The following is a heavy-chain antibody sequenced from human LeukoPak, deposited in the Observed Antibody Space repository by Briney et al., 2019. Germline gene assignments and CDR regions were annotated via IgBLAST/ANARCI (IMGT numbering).Heavy chain of an antibody. CDR1: GFTFSSYT. CDR3: AREGGRGHSASDFFDY. Sequence: PGGSLRLSCAASGFTFSSYTVTWVRQAPGKGLEWVSSISSNGYYIYYADSLKGRFTISRDNAKNSLYLQMHSLRAEDTAVYYCAREGGRGHSASDFFDYWGQGTLVTVSS. CDR2: ISSNGYYI. V-gene: IGHV3-21*01. D-gene: IGHD5-12*01. J-gene: IGHJ4*02.